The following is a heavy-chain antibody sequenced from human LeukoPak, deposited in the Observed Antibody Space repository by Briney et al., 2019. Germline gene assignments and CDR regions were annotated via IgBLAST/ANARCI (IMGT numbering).Heavy chain of an antibody. CDR2: IIPIFGTA. Sequence: SVKVSCKASGGTFSSYAISWVRQAPGQGLEWMGGIIPIFGTANYAQKFQGRVTITADKSTSTAYMELSSLRSEDTAVYYCARDAYYYDSSGYYYGATYYYYMDVWGKGTTVTVSS. CDR1: GGTFSSYA. J-gene: IGHJ6*03. V-gene: IGHV1-69*06. D-gene: IGHD3-22*01. CDR3: ARDAYYYDSSGYYYGATYYYYMDV.